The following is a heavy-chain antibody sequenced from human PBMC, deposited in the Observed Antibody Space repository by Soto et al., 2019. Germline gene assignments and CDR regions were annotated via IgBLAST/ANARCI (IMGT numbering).Heavy chain of an antibody. D-gene: IGHD1-26*01. CDR2: IIPMVGST. V-gene: IGHV1-69*13. Sequence: ASVKVSCKASGGTLNNYVISWVRQAPGQGLEWMRYIIPMVGSTKFAQRFQGRLTITADGSASTAYMELSSLTSEDTAVYYCAKEGFSGSYHDSWGQGTLVTVSS. J-gene: IGHJ5*01. CDR1: GGTLNNYV. CDR3: AKEGFSGSYHDS.